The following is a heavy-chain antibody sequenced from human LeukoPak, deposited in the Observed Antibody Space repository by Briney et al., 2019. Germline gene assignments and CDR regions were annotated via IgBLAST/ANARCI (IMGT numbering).Heavy chain of an antibody. CDR2: IYPGDSDT. V-gene: IGHV5-51*01. CDR1: GYSFTSYW. D-gene: IGHD3-22*01. J-gene: IGHJ4*02. CDR3: ARGVGYYDSSGYYLDY. Sequence: PGESLKISCKGSGYSFTSYWIGWVRQMPGKGLEWMGIIYPGDSDTRYSPSFQGQVTISADKSISTAYLQWSSLKASDTAMYYCARGVGYYDSSGYYLDYWGQGTLVTVSS.